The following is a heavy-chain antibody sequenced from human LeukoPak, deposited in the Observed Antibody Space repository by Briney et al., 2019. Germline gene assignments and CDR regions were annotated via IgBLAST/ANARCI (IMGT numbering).Heavy chain of an antibody. CDR1: GFTFSSYG. CDR3: ARDADFWSGYPSSGFDY. CDR2: TSYNGSNK. J-gene: IGHJ4*02. Sequence: PGGSLRLSCAASGFTFSSYGMHWVRQAPGKGLEWVAVTSYNGSNKYYADSVKGRFTISRDNSKNTLYLQMNSLRAEDTAVYYCARDADFWSGYPSSGFDYWGQGTLVTVSS. V-gene: IGHV3-30*19. D-gene: IGHD3-3*01.